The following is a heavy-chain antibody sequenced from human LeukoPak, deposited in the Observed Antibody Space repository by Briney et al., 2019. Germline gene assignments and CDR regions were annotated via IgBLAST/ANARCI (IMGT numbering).Heavy chain of an antibody. CDR2: IWYDGSNK. Sequence: TGGSLRLSCAASGFTFSSYGMHWVRQAPGKGLEWVAVIWYDGSNKYYADSVKGRFTISRDNSKNTLYPQMNSLRAEDTAVYYCAKARYSSGWYGMDNWFDPWGQGTLVTVSS. CDR1: GFTFSSYG. D-gene: IGHD6-19*01. CDR3: AKARYSSGWYGMDNWFDP. V-gene: IGHV3-33*06. J-gene: IGHJ5*02.